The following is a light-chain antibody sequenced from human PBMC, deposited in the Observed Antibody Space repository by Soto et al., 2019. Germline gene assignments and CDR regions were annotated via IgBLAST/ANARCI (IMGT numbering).Light chain of an antibody. V-gene: IGKV3-11*01. CDR2: DVY. Sequence: EILLTQSQAPLYLSPGERASLSCRASQSVTSYLAWYQQKPGQAPRLLTYDVYNRASGIPARFSGSGSGTEYALTISTLQPEDFAIYYYQHYNNWPPWTFGQGTKVDNK. CDR3: QHYNNWPPWT. CDR1: QSVTSY. J-gene: IGKJ1*01.